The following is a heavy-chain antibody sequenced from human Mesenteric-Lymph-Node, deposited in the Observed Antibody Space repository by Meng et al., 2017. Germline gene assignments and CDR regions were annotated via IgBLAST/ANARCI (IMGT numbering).Heavy chain of an antibody. Sequence: SETLSLTCTDTGASISSYHWSWIQQPPGKGLEWIGYIYYSGNTNYNPSLKSRVTISVDTSKTQFSLELESVTAAGTAVYYSARHSNSSRGWVDPWGQGTLVTVSS. CDR2: IYYSGNT. CDR3: ARHSNSSRGWVDP. J-gene: IGHJ5*02. D-gene: IGHD6-6*01. CDR1: GASISSYH. V-gene: IGHV4-59*01.